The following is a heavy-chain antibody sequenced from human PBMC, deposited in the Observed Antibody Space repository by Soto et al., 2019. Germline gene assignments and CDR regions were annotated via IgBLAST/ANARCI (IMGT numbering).Heavy chain of an antibody. J-gene: IGHJ4*02. CDR3: VREAGGGNSPIGY. CDR1: GYTFTGYY. Sequence: ASVKVSCKASGYTFTGYYIHWVRQAPGQGLECMGWINPNSGDTNYAQKFQGRVTMTRDTSISTAYMELSSLTSDDTAMYSCVREAGGGNSPIGYWGQGTLVTVSS. D-gene: IGHD1-26*01. CDR2: INPNSGDT. V-gene: IGHV1-2*02.